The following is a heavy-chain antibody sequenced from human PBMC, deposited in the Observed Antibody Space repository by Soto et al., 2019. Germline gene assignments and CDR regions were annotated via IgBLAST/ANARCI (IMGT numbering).Heavy chain of an antibody. Sequence: GESLKISCKGFDYTFAAYWIGCVRQMPGKGLEWMGVIHPRDSDIKYSPSFEGQVTISADKSINTAFLQWRSQKASDTAMYSCARHDDTPDVWYHTYDIWGQGTMITVSS. D-gene: IGHD3-3*01. J-gene: IGHJ3*02. CDR2: IHPRDSDI. V-gene: IGHV5-51*01. CDR3: ARHDDTPDVWYHTYDI. CDR1: DYTFAAYW.